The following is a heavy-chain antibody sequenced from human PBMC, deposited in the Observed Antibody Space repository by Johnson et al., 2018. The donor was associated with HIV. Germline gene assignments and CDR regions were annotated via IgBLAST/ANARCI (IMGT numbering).Heavy chain of an antibody. CDR1: GFTFSSYW. Sequence: EVQLVESGGGLVQPGGSLRLSCAASGFTFSSYWMSWVRQAPGKGLEWVANIKQDGSEKYYVDSVKGRFTISRDNAKNSLYLQMNSLRAEDTAVYYCARALGLEVCALDIWGQGTMVTVSS. J-gene: IGHJ3*02. CDR3: ARALGLEVCALDI. V-gene: IGHV3-7*05. CDR2: IKQDGSEK. D-gene: IGHD2-8*01.